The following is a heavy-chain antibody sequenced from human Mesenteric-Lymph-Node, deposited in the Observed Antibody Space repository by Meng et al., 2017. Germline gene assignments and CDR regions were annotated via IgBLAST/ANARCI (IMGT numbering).Heavy chain of an antibody. CDR1: GFTFSSYA. CDR3: AKDLRGYSYGFDY. Sequence: GESLKISCAASGFTFSSYAMSWVRQAPGKGLEWVSAISGSGGSTYYADSVKGRFTISRDNSKNTLYLQMNSLRAEDTAVYYCAKDLRGYSYGFDYWGQGTLVTVSS. J-gene: IGHJ4*02. V-gene: IGHV3-23*01. CDR2: ISGSGGST. D-gene: IGHD5-18*01.